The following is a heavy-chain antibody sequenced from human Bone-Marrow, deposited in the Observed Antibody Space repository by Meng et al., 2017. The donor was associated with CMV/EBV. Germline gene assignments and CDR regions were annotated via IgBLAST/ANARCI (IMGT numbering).Heavy chain of an antibody. D-gene: IGHD2-15*01. Sequence: GSLRLSCTVSGGSISSSSYSWGWIRQPPGKGLEWIGNIHSYGDTYYNPSLESRVTISLDTSKNQFFLKVSSVTAADTAMYYCAREVAAGAYVMDVWGQGTMITVSS. CDR2: IHSYGDT. CDR1: GGSISSSSYS. J-gene: IGHJ6*02. V-gene: IGHV4-39*07. CDR3: AREVAAGAYVMDV.